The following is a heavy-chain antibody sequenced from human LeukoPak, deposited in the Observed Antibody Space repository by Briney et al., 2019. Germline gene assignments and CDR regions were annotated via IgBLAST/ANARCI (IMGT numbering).Heavy chain of an antibody. V-gene: IGHV3-30-3*01. D-gene: IGHD6-19*01. CDR1: GFTFSSYA. J-gene: IGHJ5*02. CDR3: AREFGSGWYRGFDP. Sequence: PGGSLRLSCAASGFTFSSYAMHWVRQAPGKGLEWVAVISYDGSNKYYADPVKGRFTISRDNSKNTLYLQMNSLRAEDTAVYYCAREFGSGWYRGFDPWGQGTLVTVSS. CDR2: ISYDGSNK.